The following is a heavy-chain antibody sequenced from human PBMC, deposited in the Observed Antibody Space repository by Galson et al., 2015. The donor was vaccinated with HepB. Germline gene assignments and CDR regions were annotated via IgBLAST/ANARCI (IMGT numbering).Heavy chain of an antibody. Sequence: SLRLSCAASGFTFSNAWMSWVRQAPGKGLEWVGRIKTKTGGGTTDYVAPVKGRFTISRDDSKNTLYLQMNSLKTEDTAVYYCTTHLRGFFDYWGQGTLVTVSS. CDR3: TTHLRGFFDY. D-gene: IGHD3-16*01. CDR2: IKTKTGGGTT. CDR1: GFTFSNAW. J-gene: IGHJ4*02. V-gene: IGHV3-15*01.